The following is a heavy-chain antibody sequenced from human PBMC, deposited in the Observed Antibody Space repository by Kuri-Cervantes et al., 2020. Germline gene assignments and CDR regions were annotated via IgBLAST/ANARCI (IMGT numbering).Heavy chain of an antibody. CDR1: GFSFSIYS. Sequence: GESLKISCAATGFSFSIYSMNWVRQAPGKGLEWVSYISSSSSTIYYADSVKGRFTISRDNAKNSLYLQMNSLRSDDTAVYYCARAPPFYDILTGYPPLDYWGQGTLVTVSS. CDR3: ARAPPFYDILTGYPPLDY. D-gene: IGHD3-9*01. V-gene: IGHV3-48*04. J-gene: IGHJ4*02. CDR2: ISSSSSTI.